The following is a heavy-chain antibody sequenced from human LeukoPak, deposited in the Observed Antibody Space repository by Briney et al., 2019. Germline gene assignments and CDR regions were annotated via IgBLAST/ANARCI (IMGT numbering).Heavy chain of an antibody. CDR2: IYYSGST. J-gene: IGHJ3*02. CDR3: ARATPLAARNAFDI. Sequence: SETLSLTCTVSGGSISSYYWSWIRQPPGKGLEWIGYIYYSGSTNYNPSLKSRVTISVDTSKNQFSLKLSSVTAADTAVYYCARATPLAARNAFDIWGQGTMVTVSS. V-gene: IGHV4-59*01. D-gene: IGHD6-6*01. CDR1: GGSISSYY.